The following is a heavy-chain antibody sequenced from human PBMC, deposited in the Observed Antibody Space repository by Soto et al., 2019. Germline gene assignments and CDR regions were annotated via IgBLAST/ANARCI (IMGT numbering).Heavy chain of an antibody. CDR1: GFIVSSSY. V-gene: IGHV3-66*01. D-gene: IGHD1-26*01. J-gene: IGHJ6*02. CDR2: IYSGGST. Sequence: EVQLVESGGGLVQPGGSLRLSCAASGFIVSSSYMSWVRQAPGKGLEWVSDIYSGGSTYYADSVKGRFTISRDNSKNTLYLQMNSPRAEDTAVYYCAREVISYSYYYYGMDVWGQGTTVTVSS. CDR3: AREVISYSYYYYGMDV.